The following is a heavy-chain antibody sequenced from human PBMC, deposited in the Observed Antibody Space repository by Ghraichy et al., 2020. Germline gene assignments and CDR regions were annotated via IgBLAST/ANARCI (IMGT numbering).Heavy chain of an antibody. V-gene: IGHV3-9*01. Sequence: SLRLSCTASGFTFDDYAMHWVRQAPGKGLEWVSGISWSSGSIGYADSVKGRFTISRDNAKNSLYLQMNSLRAEDTALYYCAKDTHEILTGLEYWGQGTLGTVSS. CDR1: GFTFDDYA. CDR3: AKDTHEILTGLEY. CDR2: ISWSSGSI. D-gene: IGHD3-9*01. J-gene: IGHJ4*02.